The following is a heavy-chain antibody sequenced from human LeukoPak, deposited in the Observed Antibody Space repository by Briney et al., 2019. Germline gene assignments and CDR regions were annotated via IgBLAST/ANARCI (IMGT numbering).Heavy chain of an antibody. J-gene: IGHJ2*01. Sequence: EASVKVSCKASGYTFTGYYMHWVRQAPGKGLEWMGGFDPEDGETIYAQKFQGRVTITADESTSTAYMELSSLRSEDTAVYYCASQGREYQLLNWYFDLWGRGTLVTVSS. CDR2: FDPEDGET. D-gene: IGHD2-2*01. CDR3: ASQGREYQLLNWYFDL. V-gene: IGHV1-24*01. CDR1: GYTFTGYY.